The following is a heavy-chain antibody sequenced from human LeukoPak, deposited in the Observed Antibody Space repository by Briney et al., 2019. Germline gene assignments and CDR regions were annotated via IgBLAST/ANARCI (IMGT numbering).Heavy chain of an antibody. D-gene: IGHD3-22*01. CDR1: GFTFSRNA. CDR2: ISGNGLGT. CDR3: AKDANYLRSSGYLVPIDL. V-gene: IGHV3-23*01. J-gene: IGHJ1*01. Sequence: GESLKISCAASGFTFSRNAMNWVRQAPGKGLEWVAAISGNGLGTYYADSVKGRFNISRDNSRNTLYLQMNSLRIEDTAFYYCAKDANYLRSSGYLVPIDLWGQGTLVTVSS.